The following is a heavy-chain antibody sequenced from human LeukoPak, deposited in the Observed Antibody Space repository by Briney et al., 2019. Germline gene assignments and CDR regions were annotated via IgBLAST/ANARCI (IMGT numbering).Heavy chain of an antibody. V-gene: IGHV3-30*18. CDR3: AKFSAAGTLRYFQH. CDR1: GVTFSSYG. CDR2: ISSDGNDK. D-gene: IGHD6-13*01. J-gene: IGHJ1*01. Sequence: GGSLRLSCAASGVTFSSYGMHWVRQAPGKGLEWVALISSDGNDKLYGDSVKGRFTISRDDSKSTLYLQMNSLRAEDTAVYYCAKFSAAGTLRYFQHWGQGTLVTVSS.